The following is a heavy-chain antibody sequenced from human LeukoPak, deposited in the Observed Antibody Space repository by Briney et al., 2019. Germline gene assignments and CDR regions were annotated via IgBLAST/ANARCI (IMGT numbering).Heavy chain of an antibody. Sequence: SGTLSLTCAASGGSISSSNWWSWVRQPPGKGLEWIGEIYHSGSTNYNPSLKSRVTISVDKSKNQFSLKLSSVTAADTAVYYCARGVPAAIEYFDYWGQGTLVTVSS. CDR2: IYHSGST. CDR3: ARGVPAAIEYFDY. J-gene: IGHJ4*02. CDR1: GGSISSSNW. D-gene: IGHD2-2*02. V-gene: IGHV4-4*02.